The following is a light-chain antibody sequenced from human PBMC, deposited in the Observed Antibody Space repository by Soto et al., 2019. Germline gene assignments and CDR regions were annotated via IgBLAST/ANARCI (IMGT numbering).Light chain of an antibody. Sequence: EIVMTQSPGTLSVSPGERATLSCRASQTVSRHLAWYQQKPGQAPRLLIFGASTRATGIPDRFSGSGSGTDFTLPISSLQSEDFAVYYCQQYNTWPLITFGPGTRLDIK. CDR2: GAS. V-gene: IGKV3-15*01. CDR3: QQYNTWPLIT. J-gene: IGKJ5*01. CDR1: QTVSRH.